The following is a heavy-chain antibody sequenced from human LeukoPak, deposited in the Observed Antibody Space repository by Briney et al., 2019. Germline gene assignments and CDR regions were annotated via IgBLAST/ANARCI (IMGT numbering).Heavy chain of an antibody. CDR2: INSNSGGT. CDR3: ARDPFGDYEVRGDY. D-gene: IGHD4-17*01. V-gene: IGHV1-2*02. J-gene: IGHJ4*02. CDR1: GYTFTGYY. Sequence: ASVKVSCKASGYTFTGYYMHWVRQAPGQGLEWMGWINSNSGGTNYAQKFQGRVTMTRDTSISTAYMELSRLRSDDTAVYYCARDPFGDYEVRGDYWGQGTLVTVSS.